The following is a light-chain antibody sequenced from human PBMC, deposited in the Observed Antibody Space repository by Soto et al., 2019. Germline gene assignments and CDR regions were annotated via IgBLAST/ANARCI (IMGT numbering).Light chain of an antibody. CDR3: SSYTSSSTL. J-gene: IGLJ1*01. CDR2: EVS. CDR1: SSDVGGYNY. V-gene: IGLV2-14*01. Sequence: VLTQPASVSGSPGQSITSACTGTSSDVGGYNYVSWYQQHPGKAPKLMIYEVSNRPSGVSNRFSGSKSGNTASLTISGLQAEDEADYYCSSYTSSSTLFGTGTKVTVL.